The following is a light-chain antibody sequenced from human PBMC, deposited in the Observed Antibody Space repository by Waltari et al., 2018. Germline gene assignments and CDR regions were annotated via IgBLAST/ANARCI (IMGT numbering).Light chain of an antibody. J-gene: IGKJ1*01. V-gene: IGKV1-39*01. Sequence: DIQMTQSPSSLSASVGHRVTITCRASQRISSYLNWYQQKPGKAPKLLIYAASSLQSGVPSRFSGSGSGTDFTLTISSLQPEDFATYYCQQSYSTPRTFGQGTKVEIK. CDR1: QRISSY. CDR2: AAS. CDR3: QQSYSTPRT.